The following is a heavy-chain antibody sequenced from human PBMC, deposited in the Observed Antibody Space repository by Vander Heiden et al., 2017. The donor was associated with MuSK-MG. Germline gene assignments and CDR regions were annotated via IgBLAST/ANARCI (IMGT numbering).Heavy chain of an antibody. J-gene: IGHJ4*02. Sequence: EVQLVESGGGLVQPGRSLRLSCAASGFSFDDYAMHWVRQGPGKGLEWVSGISWNSGSIGYADSVKGRFTISRDNAKNSLYLQMNSLRAEDTALYYCANSCSSTSCYNVVYWGQGTLVTVSS. CDR3: ANSCSSTSCYNVVY. CDR1: GFSFDDYA. V-gene: IGHV3-9*01. D-gene: IGHD2-2*02. CDR2: ISWNSGSI.